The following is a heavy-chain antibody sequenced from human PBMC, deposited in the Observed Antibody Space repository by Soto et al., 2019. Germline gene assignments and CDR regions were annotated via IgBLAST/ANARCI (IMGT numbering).Heavy chain of an antibody. D-gene: IGHD2-15*01. CDR3: ARGQLPAATTYFDF. CDR2: IWFDGSNK. CDR1: GFTCSSYA. V-gene: IGHV3-33*01. J-gene: IGHJ4*02. Sequence: PWWSLRLSCAASGFTCSSYAIHWFRQAPGKGLEWVAIIWFDGSNKYYADSVKGRFSISRDNSKNTLFLQMDSLRAEDTAVYYCARGQLPAATTYFDFWGQGTLVTVSS.